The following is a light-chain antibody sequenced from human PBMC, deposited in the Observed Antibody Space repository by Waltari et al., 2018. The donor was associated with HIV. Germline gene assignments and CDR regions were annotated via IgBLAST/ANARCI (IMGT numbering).Light chain of an antibody. Sequence: QSALTQPRSVSGSPGQSVTISCTGTSRDVGGYNFVSRYQQHPGKAPRRLIYDVTQRPSGVPDRFSGSKSYNTASLTISGLQAEDDGDYYCCSYAGSYSWVFGGGTSLTVL. CDR1: SRDVGGYNF. J-gene: IGLJ3*02. CDR3: CSYAGSYSWV. V-gene: IGLV2-11*01. CDR2: DVT.